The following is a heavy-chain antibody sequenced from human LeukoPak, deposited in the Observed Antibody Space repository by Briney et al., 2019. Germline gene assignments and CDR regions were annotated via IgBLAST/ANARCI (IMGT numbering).Heavy chain of an antibody. CDR3: AKSPVLRKSVSGTTYYFDY. V-gene: IGHV3-23*01. CDR1: GFTFSSYA. D-gene: IGHD2-15*01. CDR2: ISGSGGST. J-gene: IGHJ4*02. Sequence: GGSLRLSCAASGFTFSSYAMSWVRQAPGKGLEWVSAISGSGGSTYYADSVKGRFTISRDNSKNTLYLQMNSLRAEDTAVYYCAKSPVLRKSVSGTTYYFDYWGQGTLVTVSS.